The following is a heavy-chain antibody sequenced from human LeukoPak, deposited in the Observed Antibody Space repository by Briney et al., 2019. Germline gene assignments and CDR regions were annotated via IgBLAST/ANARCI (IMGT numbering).Heavy chain of an antibody. Sequence: GGSLRLSCAASVFTFSSYSMNWVRQAPGRGLEWVSSISSSSYIYYTDSVKGRFTISRDNAKNSLYLQMNSLRVEDTAVYYCARVTRSPFGWFDPWGQGTLVTVSS. D-gene: IGHD2-21*02. V-gene: IGHV3-21*01. CDR2: ISSSSYI. J-gene: IGHJ5*02. CDR1: VFTFSSYS. CDR3: ARVTRSPFGWFDP.